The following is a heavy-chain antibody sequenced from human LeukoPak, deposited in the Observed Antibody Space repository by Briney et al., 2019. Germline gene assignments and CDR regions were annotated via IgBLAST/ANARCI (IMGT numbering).Heavy chain of an antibody. CDR1: GGSISSYY. V-gene: IGHV4-59*01. CDR2: IYYSGST. CDR3: ARDPVVRGVLGTNWFDP. Sequence: SETLSLTCTVSGGSISSYYWSWIRQPPGKGLEWIGYIYYSGSTNYNPSLKSRVTISVDTSKNQFSLKLSSVTAADTAVYYCARDPVVRGVLGTNWFDPWGQGTLVTVSS. J-gene: IGHJ5*02. D-gene: IGHD3-10*01.